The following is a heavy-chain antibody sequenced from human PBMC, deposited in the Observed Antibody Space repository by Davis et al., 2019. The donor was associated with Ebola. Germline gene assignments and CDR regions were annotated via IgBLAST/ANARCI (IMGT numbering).Heavy chain of an antibody. Sequence: MPSETLSLTCSVSGASVSSDTYHWSWIRQPPGKGLEWIGYIYYSGSTNYNPSLKSRVTISVDTSKNQFSLELSSVTAADTAVYYCARHRVSSGWLDYWGQGTLVTVSS. V-gene: IGHV4-61*01. CDR2: IYYSGST. CDR3: ARHRVSSGWLDY. J-gene: IGHJ4*02. CDR1: GASVSSDTYH. D-gene: IGHD6-19*01.